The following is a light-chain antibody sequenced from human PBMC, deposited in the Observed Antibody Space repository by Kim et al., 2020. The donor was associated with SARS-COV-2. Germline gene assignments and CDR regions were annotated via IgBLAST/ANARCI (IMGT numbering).Light chain of an antibody. CDR1: QDIRAS. Sequence: SASVGDRVTSICRASQDIRASLGWYQQKPGKAPKLLVYAASSLQTGVTSRFSGSGSGTDFTLTISSLQPEDFATYFCLQDHDNPRTFGQGTKLEI. V-gene: IGKV1-6*01. CDR2: AAS. J-gene: IGKJ2*02. CDR3: LQDHDNPRT.